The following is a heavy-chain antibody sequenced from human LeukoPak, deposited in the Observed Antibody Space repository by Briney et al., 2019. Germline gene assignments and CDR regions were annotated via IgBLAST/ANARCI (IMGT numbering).Heavy chain of an antibody. CDR2: IYYSGST. CDR3: ARSSGGYYYYGMDV. V-gene: IGHV4-61*01. CDR1: GASVSSGSYY. D-gene: IGHD3-10*01. Sequence: PSETLSLTCTVSGASVSSGSYYWSWIRQPPGKGLEWIGYIYYSGSTNYNPSLKSRVTISVDTSKNQFSLKLSSVTAADTAVYYCARSSGGYYYYGMDVWGRGTTVTVSS. J-gene: IGHJ6*02.